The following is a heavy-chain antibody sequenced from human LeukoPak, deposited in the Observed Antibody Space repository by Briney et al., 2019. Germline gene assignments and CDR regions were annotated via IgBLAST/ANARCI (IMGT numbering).Heavy chain of an antibody. D-gene: IGHD3-3*01. CDR3: ARDLETPDV. V-gene: IGHV4-59*12. Sequence: PSETLSLTCTVSGGSTSSYYWSWIRQPPGKGLEWIGYIYYSGSTNYNPSLKSRVTISVDTSKNQFSLKLSSVTAADTAVYYCARDLETPDVWGKGTTVTVSS. CDR2: IYYSGST. CDR1: GGSTSSYY. J-gene: IGHJ6*04.